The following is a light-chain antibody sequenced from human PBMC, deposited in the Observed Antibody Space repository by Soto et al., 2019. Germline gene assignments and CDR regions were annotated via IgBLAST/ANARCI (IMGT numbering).Light chain of an antibody. Sequence: QSVLTQPPSVSGAAGKRVTISCTGSSSNIGAGYDVHWYQQLPGTAPKLLIYGNSNRPSGVPDRFSGSKSGTSASLAITGLQAEDEADYYCQSYDSSLSAKVFRTGIKLTVL. J-gene: IGLJ1*01. V-gene: IGLV1-40*01. CDR3: QSYDSSLSAKV. CDR1: SSNIGAGYD. CDR2: GNS.